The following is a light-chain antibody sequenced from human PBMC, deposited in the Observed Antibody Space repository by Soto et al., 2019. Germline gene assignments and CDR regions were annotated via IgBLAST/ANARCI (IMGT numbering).Light chain of an antibody. CDR1: QSVSSW. Sequence: DIQMTQSPSTLSASVGVRVTITCRASQSVSSWLAWYQQKPGKAPKLLIYKASSLESGVPSRFSGSGSGTEFTLTISSLQPDDFATYYCQQYGNYPWTFGQGTKVQIK. CDR2: KAS. J-gene: IGKJ1*01. V-gene: IGKV1-5*03. CDR3: QQYGNYPWT.